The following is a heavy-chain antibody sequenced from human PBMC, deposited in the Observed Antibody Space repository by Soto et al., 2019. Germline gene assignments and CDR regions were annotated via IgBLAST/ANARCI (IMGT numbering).Heavy chain of an antibody. V-gene: IGHV3-11*06. CDR1: GFTFSDYY. CDR3: ARDRGYSGSYSGMYYFDY. J-gene: IGHJ4*02. CDR2: ISSSSSYT. D-gene: IGHD1-26*01. Sequence: QVQLVESGGGLVKPGGSLRLSCSASGFTFSDYYMSWIRQAPGKGLEWVSCISSSSSYTNYADSVKGRFTISRDNAKNSLYLQMNRLRAEDTAVYYCARDRGYSGSYSGMYYFDYWGQGTLVTVSS.